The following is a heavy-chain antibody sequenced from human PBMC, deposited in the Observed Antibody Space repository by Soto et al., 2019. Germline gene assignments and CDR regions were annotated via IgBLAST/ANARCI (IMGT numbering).Heavy chain of an antibody. CDR1: GGTLSDYA. V-gene: IGHV1-69*01. D-gene: IGHD3-10*01. J-gene: IGHJ6*02. CDR2: IMPTVDSA. CDR3: AVAAVRAIMAQESSGMAV. Sequence: QVQLVQSGAEVKTPGSSVKVSCKASGGTLSDYAISWVRQAPGQGLEWMGGIMPTVDSANYAQNFQGRLTISADESTSTATLELSSLRSDDTAVYYCAVAAVRAIMAQESSGMAVWGQGTTVTVSS.